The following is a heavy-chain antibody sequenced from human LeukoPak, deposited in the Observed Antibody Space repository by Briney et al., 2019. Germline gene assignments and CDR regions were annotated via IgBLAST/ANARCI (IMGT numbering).Heavy chain of an antibody. CDR1: GFTFSSYW. J-gene: IGHJ4*02. CDR3: ASHDWNDVDY. Sequence: GGSLRLSCVASGFTFSSYWMHWVRQDPRKGLVWVSRINGDGRNINYADSVRGRFTISRDNAKNTLFLQMNTLRVEDTAVYYCASHDWNDVDYWGQGTLVTVSS. D-gene: IGHD1-1*01. V-gene: IGHV3-74*01. CDR2: INGDGRNI.